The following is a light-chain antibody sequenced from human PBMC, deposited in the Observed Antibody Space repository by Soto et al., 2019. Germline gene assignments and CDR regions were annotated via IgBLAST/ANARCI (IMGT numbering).Light chain of an antibody. CDR2: GAS. CDR3: QRYNNWPLT. Sequence: DIVMTQSPATLSVAPGERVTFSCRASQGVSRKLAWYQHKPGQAPRLLISGASTGATGIPARFSGSRSGTEFTLTINGLQSEDFAVYYCQRYNNWPLTFGGGTKVDIK. V-gene: IGKV3-15*01. J-gene: IGKJ4*01. CDR1: QGVSRK.